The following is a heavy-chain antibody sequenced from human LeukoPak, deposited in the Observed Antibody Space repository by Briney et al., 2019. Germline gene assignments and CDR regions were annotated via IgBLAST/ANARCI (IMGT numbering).Heavy chain of an antibody. D-gene: IGHD6-19*01. Sequence: ASVKVSCKASGYTFTSYGISWVRQAPGQGLEWMGWISAYNGNTNYAQKLQGRVTMTTDTSTSTAYMELRSLRSDDTAVYYCARDKWGGWYDLIRYYYGMDVWGQGTTVTVSS. V-gene: IGHV1-18*01. CDR3: ARDKWGGWYDLIRYYYGMDV. CDR1: GYTFTSYG. J-gene: IGHJ6*02. CDR2: ISAYNGNT.